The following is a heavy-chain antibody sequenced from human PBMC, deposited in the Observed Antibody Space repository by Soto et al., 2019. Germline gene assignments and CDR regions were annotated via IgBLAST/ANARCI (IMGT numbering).Heavy chain of an antibody. CDR1: GGSISNAAYS. D-gene: IGHD5-18*01. CDR2: IYPSGMP. Sequence: PSETLSLTCTVSGGSISNAAYSWSWIRQPPGKGLEWIGYIYPSGMPSYNPSLRSRVTISIDRSNDQFSLNLKSVTAADTAVYYCARERGGYGLFDSWGQGTLVTVSS. J-gene: IGHJ4*02. V-gene: IGHV4-30-2*01. CDR3: ARERGGYGLFDS.